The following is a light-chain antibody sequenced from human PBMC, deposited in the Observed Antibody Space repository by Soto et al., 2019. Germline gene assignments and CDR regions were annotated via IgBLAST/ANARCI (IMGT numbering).Light chain of an antibody. V-gene: IGLV3-21*01. J-gene: IGLJ2*01. CDR3: QVWEATGDQVV. CDR1: NVGSRS. Sequence: SYELTQPPSVSVAPGETARISCGGTNVGSRSVHWYQQKPGQAPFLVIYYDSDRPSGIPERFSGSNSGNTATLIISRVEAGDAADYYCQVWEATGDQVVFGGGTKLTVL. CDR2: YDS.